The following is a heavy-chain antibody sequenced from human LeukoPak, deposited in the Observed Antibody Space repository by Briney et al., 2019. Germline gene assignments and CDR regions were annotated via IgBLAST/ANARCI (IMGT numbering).Heavy chain of an antibody. V-gene: IGHV1-69*02. J-gene: IGHJ4*02. Sequence: SVKVSCKASGGTFSSYTISWVRQAPGQGLEWMGRIIPILGIANYAQKFQGRVTTTADKSTSTAYMELSSLRSEDTAVYYCARVRPDSSGYPVWGQGTLVTVSS. CDR1: GGTFSSYT. CDR3: ARVRPDSSGYPV. CDR2: IIPILGIA. D-gene: IGHD3-22*01.